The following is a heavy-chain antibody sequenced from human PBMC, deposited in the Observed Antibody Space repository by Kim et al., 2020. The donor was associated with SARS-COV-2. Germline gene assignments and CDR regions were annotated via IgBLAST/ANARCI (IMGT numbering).Heavy chain of an antibody. CDR1: GFTFSSYA. Sequence: GGSLRLSCAASGFTFSSYAMTWVRQAPGKGLEWVSVIYSGDSSTYYADSVKGRFTISRDNSKNTLYLQMNSLRVEDTAVYYCAKDRVFGGNSLEFDYWGQGTLVTVAS. V-gene: IGHV3-23*03. J-gene: IGHJ4*02. D-gene: IGHD2-21*02. CDR2: IYSGDSST. CDR3: AKDRVFGGNSLEFDY.